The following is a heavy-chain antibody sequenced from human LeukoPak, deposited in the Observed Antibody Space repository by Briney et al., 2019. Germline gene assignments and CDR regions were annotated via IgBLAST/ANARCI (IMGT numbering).Heavy chain of an antibody. D-gene: IGHD4-23*01. Sequence: ASVKVSCKASGYTFTTYAIHWVRQAPGEGLEWMGWINAGNGNTKYSQKFQGRVTITRDTSASTAYMELSSLRSEDTAVYYCARATTVVTPFDYWGQGTLVTVSS. J-gene: IGHJ4*02. V-gene: IGHV1-3*01. CDR2: INAGNGNT. CDR1: GYTFTTYA. CDR3: ARATTVVTPFDY.